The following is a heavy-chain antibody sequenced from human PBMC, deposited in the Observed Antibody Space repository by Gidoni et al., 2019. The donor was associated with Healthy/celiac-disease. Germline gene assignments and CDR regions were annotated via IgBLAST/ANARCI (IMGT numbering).Heavy chain of an antibody. J-gene: IGHJ4*02. D-gene: IGHD2-15*01. V-gene: IGHV4-31*01. CDR1: GGSISSGGYY. CDR3: ARVSSGCSGGSCYFSGFDY. Sequence: QVQLQESGPGLVKPSQTRSLTCTVSGGSISSGGYYGSWIRQHPGKGLEGIGYIYYRGSTYYNPSLKSLVTISVDTSKNQFSLKLSSVTAADTAVYYCARVSSGCSGGSCYFSGFDYWGQGTLVTVSS. CDR2: IYYRGST.